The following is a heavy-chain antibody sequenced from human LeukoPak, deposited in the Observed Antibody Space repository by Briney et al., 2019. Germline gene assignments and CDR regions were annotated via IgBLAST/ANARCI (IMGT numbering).Heavy chain of an antibody. CDR3: AKARMTIVVVTASDY. Sequence: GGSLRLSCAASRFTFSSYAMSWVRQAPGKGLEWVSAISGSGGSTYYADSVKGRFTISRDNSKNTLYLQMNSLRAEDTAVYYCAKARMTIVVVTASDYWGQGTLVTVSS. J-gene: IGHJ4*02. V-gene: IGHV3-23*01. D-gene: IGHD2-21*02. CDR2: ISGSGGST. CDR1: RFTFSSYA.